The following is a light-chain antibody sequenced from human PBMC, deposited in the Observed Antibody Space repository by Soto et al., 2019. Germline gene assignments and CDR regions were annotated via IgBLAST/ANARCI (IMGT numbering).Light chain of an antibody. CDR3: NSYAGNNNIL. Sequence: QSVLTQPPSAPGSLGQSVTISCTGFSNNYVSWYQQHPDKAPKLMIYEVTKRPSGVPDRFSGSKSGDTASLTVSGLQAEDEADYYCNSYAGNNNILFGGGTKLTVL. CDR2: EVT. J-gene: IGLJ2*01. V-gene: IGLV2-8*01. CDR1: SNNY.